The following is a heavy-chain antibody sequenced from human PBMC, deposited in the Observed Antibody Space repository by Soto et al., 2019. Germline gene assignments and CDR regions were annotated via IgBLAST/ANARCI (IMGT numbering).Heavy chain of an antibody. J-gene: IGHJ5*02. D-gene: IGHD2-2*01. V-gene: IGHV1-2*02. CDR2: INPNSGGT. CDR1: GYTFTGYY. Sequence: ASVKVSCKASGYTFTGYYMHWVRQAPGQGLEWMGWINPNSGGTNYAQKFQGRVTMTRDTSISTAYMELSRLRSDDTAVYYCARAFKRYCSSTSCYPDWFDPWGQGTLVTVSS. CDR3: ARAFKRYCSSTSCYPDWFDP.